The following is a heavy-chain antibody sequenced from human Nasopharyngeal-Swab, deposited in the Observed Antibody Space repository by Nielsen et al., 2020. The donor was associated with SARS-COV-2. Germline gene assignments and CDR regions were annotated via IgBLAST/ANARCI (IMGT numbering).Heavy chain of an antibody. CDR3: ASYYDSEADAFDI. Sequence: SETLSLTCTVSGGSISSYYWSWIRQPPGKGLEWIGYIYYSGSTNYNPSLKSRVTISVDTSKNQFFLKLSSVTAADTAVYYCASYYDSEADAFDIWGQGTMVTVSS. CDR2: IYYSGST. D-gene: IGHD3-22*01. J-gene: IGHJ3*02. CDR1: GGSISSYY. V-gene: IGHV4-59*13.